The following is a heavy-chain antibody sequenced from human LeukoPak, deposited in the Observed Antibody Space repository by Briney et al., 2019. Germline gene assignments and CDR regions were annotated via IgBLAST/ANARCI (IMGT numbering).Heavy chain of an antibody. V-gene: IGHV4-31*03. CDR1: GGSISSGGYY. Sequence: SETLSLTCTVSGGSISSGGYYWSWIRQHPGKGLEWIGYIYYSGSTYYNPSLKSRVTISVDTSKNQFSLKLSSVTAADTAVYYCARGGNYDFWSGYYTYSHDYWGQGTLVTVSS. CDR2: IYYSGST. D-gene: IGHD3-3*01. J-gene: IGHJ4*02. CDR3: ARGGNYDFWSGYYTYSHDY.